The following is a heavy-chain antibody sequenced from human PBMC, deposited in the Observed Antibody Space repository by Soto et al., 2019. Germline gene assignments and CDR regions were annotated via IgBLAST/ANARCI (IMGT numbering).Heavy chain of an antibody. CDR2: IKSKTDCGTT. V-gene: IGHV3-15*01. CDR1: GFTFSNAW. Sequence: EVQLVESGGGLVKPGGSLRLSCAASGFTFSNAWMSWVRQAPGKGLEWVGRIKSKTDCGTTDYAAPVKGRFTISRDDSKNTLYLQMNSLKTEDTAVYYCTTEGVGDFWSGYQLDYWGQGTLVTVSS. D-gene: IGHD3-3*01. CDR3: TTEGVGDFWSGYQLDY. J-gene: IGHJ4*02.